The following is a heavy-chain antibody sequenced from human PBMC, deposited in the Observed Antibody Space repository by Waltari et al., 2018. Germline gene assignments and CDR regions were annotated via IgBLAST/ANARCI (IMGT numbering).Heavy chain of an antibody. Sequence: QVQLQESGPGLVKPSGTLSLTCVVSGDSMSSSSWWSWVRQPPGKGLGWIGRIPPSGITIYNPSLPALGSRVTMSIETSNNLCSLEVTSATAADTAVYYCARDRGRGLYLDSWGRGSLVTVSP. CDR2: IPPSGIT. V-gene: IGHV4-4*02. J-gene: IGHJ4*02. D-gene: IGHD2-15*01. CDR1: GDSMSSSSW. CDR3: ARDRGRGLYLDS.